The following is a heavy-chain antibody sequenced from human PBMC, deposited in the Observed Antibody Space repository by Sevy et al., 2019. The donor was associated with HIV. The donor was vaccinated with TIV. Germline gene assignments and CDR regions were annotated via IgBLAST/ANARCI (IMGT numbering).Heavy chain of an antibody. CDR2: ISPDNGKT. J-gene: IGHJ6*02. V-gene: IGHV1-18*01. CDR3: ARDGQLYSSSSGGYYYNGMDV. Sequence: ASVKVSCKASGYTFTNYGISWVRQAPGQGLEWMGWISPDNGKTNFAQKFQDKFTMTTDTSTSTAYMELRSLTSDETAVYYWARDGQLYSSSSGGYYYNGMDVWGQGTMVTVSS. CDR1: GYTFTNYG. D-gene: IGHD6-6*01.